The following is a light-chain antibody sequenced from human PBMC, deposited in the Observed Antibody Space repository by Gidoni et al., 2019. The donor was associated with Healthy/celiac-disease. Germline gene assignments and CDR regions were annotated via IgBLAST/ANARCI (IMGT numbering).Light chain of an antibody. CDR1: SLRSYY. CDR2: GKN. Sequence: SSELTQDPAVAVALGRTVSITCQGDSLRSYYASWYQQKPGQAPVLVIYGKNNRPSGIPDQFSGSSSGNTASLTITGAQAEDEADYYCNSRDSSGNHPGVFGGGTKLTVL. V-gene: IGLV3-19*01. J-gene: IGLJ3*02. CDR3: NSRDSSGNHPGV.